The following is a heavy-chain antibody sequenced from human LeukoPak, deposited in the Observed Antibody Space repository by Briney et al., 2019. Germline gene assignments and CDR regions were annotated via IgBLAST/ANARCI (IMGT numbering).Heavy chain of an antibody. V-gene: IGHV1-46*01. CDR3: AREEPSIAAAGIPGL. CDR2: INPSGGST. D-gene: IGHD6-13*01. J-gene: IGHJ1*01. Sequence: ASVKVSCKSSGYTFTSYYMHWVRQAPGQGLGWMGIINPSGGSTSYAQKFQGRVTMTRDTSTSTVYMELSSLRSEDTAVYYCAREEPSIAAAGIPGLWGQGTLVTVSS. CDR1: GYTFTSYY.